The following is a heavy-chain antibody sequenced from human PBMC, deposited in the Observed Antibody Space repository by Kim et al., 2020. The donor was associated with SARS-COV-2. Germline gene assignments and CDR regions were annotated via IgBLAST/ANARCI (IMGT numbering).Heavy chain of an antibody. CDR1: GYTFTSYG. CDR2: ISAYNGNT. V-gene: IGHV1-18*01. J-gene: IGHJ3*02. CDR3: ARVYDYIWGSYRTDAFDI. Sequence: ASVKVSCKASGYTFTSYGISWVRQAPGQGLEWMGWISAYNGNTNYAQKLQGRVTMTTDTSTSTAYMELRSLRSDDTAVYYCARVYDYIWGSYRTDAFDIWGQGTMVTVSS. D-gene: IGHD3-16*02.